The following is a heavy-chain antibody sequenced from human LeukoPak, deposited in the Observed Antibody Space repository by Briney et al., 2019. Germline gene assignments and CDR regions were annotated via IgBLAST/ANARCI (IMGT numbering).Heavy chain of an antibody. Sequence: GGSLRLSCAASGFTFDDYGMSWVRQAPGKGLEWVSGINWNGGSTGYAGSVKGRFTISRDNAKNSLYLQMNSLRAEDTALYYCARLSGSYDAFDIWGQGTMVTVSS. CDR1: GFTFDDYG. V-gene: IGHV3-20*04. D-gene: IGHD1-26*01. CDR2: INWNGGST. J-gene: IGHJ3*02. CDR3: ARLSGSYDAFDI.